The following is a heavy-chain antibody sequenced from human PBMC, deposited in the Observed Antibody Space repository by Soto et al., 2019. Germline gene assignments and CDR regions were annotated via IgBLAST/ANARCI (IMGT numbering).Heavy chain of an antibody. Sequence: KPSETLSLTCTVSGDSISTSHYYWGWIRQPPGKGLEWIGSIYKSGSTYYNPSLKSRVTMSVDTSKNQFSLKLSSVAAADTAVYYCARPGYYDNSGYWGSPFDIWGQGTVVTVSS. J-gene: IGHJ3*02. V-gene: IGHV4-39*01. D-gene: IGHD3-22*01. CDR1: GDSISTSHYY. CDR3: ARPGYYDNSGYWGSPFDI. CDR2: IYKSGST.